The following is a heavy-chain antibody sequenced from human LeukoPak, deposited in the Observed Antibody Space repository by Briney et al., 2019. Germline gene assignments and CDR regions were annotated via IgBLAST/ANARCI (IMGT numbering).Heavy chain of an antibody. CDR2: INAGNGNT. Sequence: ASVKVSCKASGYTFTGYAMHWVRQAPGQRLEWMGWINAGNGNTKYSQKFQGRVTITRDTSASTAYMELSSLRSEDTAVYYCARGHGSSGWYEYYFDYWGQGTLVTVSS. CDR1: GYTFTGYA. D-gene: IGHD6-19*01. CDR3: ARGHGSSGWYEYYFDY. J-gene: IGHJ4*02. V-gene: IGHV1-3*01.